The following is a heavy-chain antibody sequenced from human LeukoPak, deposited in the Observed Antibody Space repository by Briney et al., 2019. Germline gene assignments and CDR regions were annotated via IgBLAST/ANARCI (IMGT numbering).Heavy chain of an antibody. CDR2: IYSGGST. CDR1: GLSVTSNY. V-gene: IGHV3-53*01. Sequence: GGSLRLSCAASGLSVTSNYLSWVRQAPGKGLEWVSVIYSGGSTYYADSVTGRFTISRDNSKNTLYLQMNSLRAEDTAVYYCARVLPAGNCFDDWGQGILVTVSS. D-gene: IGHD4-23*01. CDR3: ARVLPAGNCFDD. J-gene: IGHJ4*02.